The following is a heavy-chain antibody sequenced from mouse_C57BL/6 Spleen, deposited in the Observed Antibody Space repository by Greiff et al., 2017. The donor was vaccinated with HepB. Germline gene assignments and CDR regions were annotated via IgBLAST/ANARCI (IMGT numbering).Heavy chain of an antibody. J-gene: IGHJ1*03. CDR3: ASLSMITTTYFDV. CDR1: GYSITSGYY. Sequence: ESGPGLVKPSQSLSLTCSVTGYSITSGYYWHWIRQFPGNKLEWMGYISYDGSNNYNPSLKNRISITRDTSKNQFFLKLNSVTTEDTATYYCASLSMITTTYFDVWGTGTTVTVSS. V-gene: IGHV3-6*01. D-gene: IGHD2-4*01. CDR2: ISYDGSN.